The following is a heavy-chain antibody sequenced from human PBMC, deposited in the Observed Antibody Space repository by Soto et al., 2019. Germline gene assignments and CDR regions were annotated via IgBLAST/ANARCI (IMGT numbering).Heavy chain of an antibody. D-gene: IGHD5-12*01. V-gene: IGHV4-61*01. CDR1: GASVSSGSFY. CDR2: IYYTGST. Sequence: QVQLQESGPRLVKPSETLSLTCTVSGASVSSGSFYWSWIRQPPGKGLEWVGYIYYTGSTSYSPSLKNRVSISVDTSKNQFSLKLSSVTAADTAVYYCARDGDGYNYWGQGTLVTVSS. J-gene: IGHJ4*02. CDR3: ARDGDGYNY.